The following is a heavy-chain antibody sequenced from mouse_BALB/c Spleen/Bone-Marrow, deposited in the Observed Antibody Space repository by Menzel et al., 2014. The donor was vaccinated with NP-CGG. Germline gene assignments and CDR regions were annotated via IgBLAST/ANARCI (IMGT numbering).Heavy chain of an antibody. D-gene: IGHD2-1*01. CDR3: ARGKTYAMDY. V-gene: IGHV1-14*01. CDR1: GYTFXSYV. Sequence: VQLKESGPELVKPGASVKMSCKASGYTFXSYVMHWVKQKPGQGLEWIGYINPNNDGSKYNEKFKGKATLTSDKSSSTAYMELSSLTSEDSAVYYCARGKTYAMDYWGQGTSVTVSS. CDR2: INPNNDGS. J-gene: IGHJ4*01.